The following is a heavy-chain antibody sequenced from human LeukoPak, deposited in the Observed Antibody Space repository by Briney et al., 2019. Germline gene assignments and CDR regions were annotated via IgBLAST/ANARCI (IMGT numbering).Heavy chain of an antibody. J-gene: IGHJ3*01. CDR2: IKGDGSEI. V-gene: IGHV3-7*01. D-gene: IGHD3-16*01. CDR3: ARPAYTAAYDL. Sequence: GGSLRLSCAASGFIFSTYWMMWARQAPGKGLEWVANIKGDGSEIHYVDSVKGRFTISRDNARNSLFLQMNGLRPEDTAVYYCARPAYTAAYDLWGQGTMVTVSS. CDR1: GFIFSTYW.